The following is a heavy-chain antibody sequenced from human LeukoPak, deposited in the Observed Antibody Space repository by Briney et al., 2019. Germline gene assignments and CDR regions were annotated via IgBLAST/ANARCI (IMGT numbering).Heavy chain of an antibody. D-gene: IGHD3-10*01. V-gene: IGHV4-39*07. CDR1: GGSISSSSYY. CDR3: ARAGYSGITMVRGVIRRFDNWFDP. J-gene: IGHJ5*02. Sequence: SETLSLTCTVSGGSISSSSYYWGWIRQPPGKGLEWIGSIYYSGSTYYNPSLKSRVTISVDTSKNQFSLKLSSVTAADTAVYYCARAGYSGITMVRGVIRRFDNWFDPWGQGTLVTVSS. CDR2: IYYSGST.